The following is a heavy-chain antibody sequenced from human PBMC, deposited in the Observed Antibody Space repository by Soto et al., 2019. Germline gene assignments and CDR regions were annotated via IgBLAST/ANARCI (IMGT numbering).Heavy chain of an antibody. V-gene: IGHV4-34*01. CDR3: ARARYSSSWPYYYGMDV. CDR1: GGSFSGYY. D-gene: IGHD6-13*01. Sequence: SATLSLTCAVYGGSFSGYYWSWIRQPPGKGLEWIGEINHSGSTNYNPSLKSRVTISVDTSKNQFSLKLSSVTAADTALYYCARARYSSSWPYYYGMDVWGQGTTVTVS. J-gene: IGHJ6*02. CDR2: INHSGST.